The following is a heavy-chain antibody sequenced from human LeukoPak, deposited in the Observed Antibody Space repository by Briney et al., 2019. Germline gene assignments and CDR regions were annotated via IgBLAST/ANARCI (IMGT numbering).Heavy chain of an antibody. V-gene: IGHV4-39*07. J-gene: IGHJ6*03. CDR1: GGSIGRSSYY. CDR3: ARVGSSSWYGYYYYYMDV. D-gene: IGHD6-13*01. Sequence: SETLSLTCTVSGGSIGRSSYYWGWIRQPPGKGLEWIGNIYYSGKTDYNPSLKSRVTISVDTSKNQFSLKLSSVTAADTAVYYCARVGSSSWYGYYYYYMDVCGKGTTVTVSS. CDR2: IYYSGKT.